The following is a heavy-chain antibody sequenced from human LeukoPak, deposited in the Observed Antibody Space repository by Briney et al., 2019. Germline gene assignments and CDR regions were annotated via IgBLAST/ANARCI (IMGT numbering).Heavy chain of an antibody. J-gene: IGHJ4*02. CDR1: GYTFTAYG. CDR3: ARDGTSTDDY. CDR2: ISAYNGNT. D-gene: IGHD2-2*01. Sequence: ASVTVSCMSSGYTFTAYGTTWVRQAPGQGREWMGWISAYNGNTNYAQKFQGRFTVTSDSSTSTAYMELRNLRSDDTAVYYCARDGTSTDDYWGQGTLVTVSS. V-gene: IGHV1-18*01.